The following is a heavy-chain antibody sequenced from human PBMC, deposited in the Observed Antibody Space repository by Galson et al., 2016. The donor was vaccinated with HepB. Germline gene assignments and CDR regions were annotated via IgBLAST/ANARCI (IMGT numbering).Heavy chain of an antibody. Sequence: SLRLSCAASGFTFSSYAMSWVRQAPGKGLEWVSSSGSGGPTYYAASVKGRFTISRDNSKNTLFLQMHSLRADDTAVYYCAKAVFGYDILTGYYRRGADYWGQGTLVTVSS. V-gene: IGHV3-23*01. CDR3: AKAVFGYDILTGYYRRGADY. CDR1: GFTFSSYA. D-gene: IGHD3-9*01. J-gene: IGHJ4*02. CDR2: SGSGGPT.